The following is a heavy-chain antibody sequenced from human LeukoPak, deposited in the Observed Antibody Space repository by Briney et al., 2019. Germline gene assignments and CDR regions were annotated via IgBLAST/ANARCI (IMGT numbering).Heavy chain of an antibody. CDR1: GFTFTNYW. CDR2: ISSSSYI. J-gene: IGHJ5*02. D-gene: IGHD6-19*01. CDR3: ARDYSSESWFDP. Sequence: GGSLRLSCAASGFTFTNYWMHWVRQAPGKGLEWVSSISSSSYIYYADSVKGRFTISRDNAKNSLYLQMNSLRAEDTAVYYCARDYSSESWFDPWGQGTLVTVSS. V-gene: IGHV3-21*01.